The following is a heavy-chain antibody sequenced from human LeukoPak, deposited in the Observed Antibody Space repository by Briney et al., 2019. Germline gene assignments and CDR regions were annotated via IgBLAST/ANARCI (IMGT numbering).Heavy chain of an antibody. J-gene: IGHJ4*02. CDR1: GFTFSSYG. CDR3: ARDPGSHNSSGWYDY. D-gene: IGHD6-19*01. CDR2: IRYDGGNK. V-gene: IGHV3-30*02. Sequence: GGSLRLSCAASGFTFSSYGMHWVRQAPGKGLEWVAFIRYDGGNKYYADSVKGRFTISRDNAKNSLYLQMNSLRAEDTAVYYCARDPGSHNSSGWYDYWGQGTLVTVSS.